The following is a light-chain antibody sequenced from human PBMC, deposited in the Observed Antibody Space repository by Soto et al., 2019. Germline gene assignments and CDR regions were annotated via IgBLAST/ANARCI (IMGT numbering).Light chain of an antibody. Sequence: QSALTQPASVSGSPGQSITISFTGTSSDVGSYNLVSWFQQHPGKAPKLMIYEGSKRPSGVSNRFSGSKSGNTASLTISGLQSEDEADYYCCSYAGSGTLVFGGGTKLTVL. CDR3: CSYAGSGTLV. V-gene: IGLV2-23*01. J-gene: IGLJ2*01. CDR2: EGS. CDR1: SSDVGSYNL.